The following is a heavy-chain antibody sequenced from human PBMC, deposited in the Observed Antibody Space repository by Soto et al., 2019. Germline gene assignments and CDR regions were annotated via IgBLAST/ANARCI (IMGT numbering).Heavy chain of an antibody. CDR2: IYYSGST. CDR3: ARTPYFDYVWGSYRRYYFDY. J-gene: IGHJ4*02. D-gene: IGHD3-16*02. CDR1: GGSISSGDYY. V-gene: IGHV4-30-4*01. Sequence: SETLSLTCTVSGGSISSGDYYWSWIRQPPGKGLEWIGYIYYSGSTYYNPSLKSRVTISVDTSKNQFSLKLSSVTAADTAVYYCARTPYFDYVWGSYRRYYFDYWGQGTLVTVSS.